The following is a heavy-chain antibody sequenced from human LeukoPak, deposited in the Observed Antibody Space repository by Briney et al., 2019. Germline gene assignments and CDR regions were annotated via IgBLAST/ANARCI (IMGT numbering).Heavy chain of an antibody. CDR1: GYTFTSYD. V-gene: IGHV1-8*01. J-gene: IGHJ4*02. D-gene: IGHD3-22*01. CDR3: ARDGDSSGYARY. Sequence: VASVMVSCKASGYTFTSYDINWVRQATGQGLEWMGWMNPNSGNTGYAQKFQGRVTMTRDTSTSTVYMELSSLRSEDTAVYYCARDGDSSGYARYWGQGTLVTVSS. CDR2: MNPNSGNT.